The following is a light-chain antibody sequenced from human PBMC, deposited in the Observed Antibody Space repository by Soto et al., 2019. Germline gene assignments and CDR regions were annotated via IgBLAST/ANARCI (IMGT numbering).Light chain of an antibody. J-gene: IGKJ1*01. CDR2: GAS. Sequence: EIVMTQSPATLSVTPGERATLSCRASQSVSSNLAWYQQKPGQAPRLLIYGASTRATGIPARFSGSGSGTEFTLTISSLQSEDFAVYYCQQYNNWPQTFGQRTKVDIK. CDR3: QQYNNWPQT. V-gene: IGKV3-15*01. CDR1: QSVSSN.